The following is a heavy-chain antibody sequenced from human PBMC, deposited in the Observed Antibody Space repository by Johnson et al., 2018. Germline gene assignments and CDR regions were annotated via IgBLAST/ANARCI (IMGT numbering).Heavy chain of an antibody. J-gene: IGHJ6*02. CDR3: AKDKSRETWIQLWFYGSGSGYVGMDV. V-gene: IGHV3-9*01. Sequence: EVQLLESGGGLVQPGRSLRLSCAASGFTFDDYAMHWVRQAPGKGLEWVSGISWNSGSIGYADSVKGRFTISRDNAKNSLYLQMNSLRAEDTALYYCAKDKSRETWIQLWFYGSGSGYVGMDVWGQGTTVTVSS. CDR2: ISWNSGSI. CDR1: GFTFDDYA. D-gene: IGHD5-18*01.